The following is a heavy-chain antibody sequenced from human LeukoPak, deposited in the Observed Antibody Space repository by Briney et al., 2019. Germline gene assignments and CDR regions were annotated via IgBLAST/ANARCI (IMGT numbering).Heavy chain of an antibody. CDR2: NNPNSGGT. CDR3: ARDRAPWIQLWLPRYYFDY. Sequence: ASVKVSCKASGYTFTGYYMHWVRQAPGQGLEWMGWNNPNSGGTNYAQKFQGRVTMTRDTSISTAYMELSRLRSDDTAVYYCARDRAPWIQLWLPRYYFDYWGQGTLVTVSS. J-gene: IGHJ4*02. V-gene: IGHV1-2*02. CDR1: GYTFTGYY. D-gene: IGHD5-18*01.